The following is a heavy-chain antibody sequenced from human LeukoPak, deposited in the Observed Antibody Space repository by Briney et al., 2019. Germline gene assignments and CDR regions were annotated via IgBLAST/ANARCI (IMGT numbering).Heavy chain of an antibody. V-gene: IGHV3-23*01. J-gene: IGHJ4*02. CDR2: TGSNGVT. D-gene: IGHD3-22*01. Sequence: GGSLRLSCTVSGFTFRTYAFSWVRQAPGKGLEWVSATGSNGVTYYADSVKGRFTISRDNSKNALYLQMNGLRADDTAVYYCGIRDTSDYYVFWGQGTLVTVSS. CDR3: GIRDTSDYYVF. CDR1: GFTFRTYA.